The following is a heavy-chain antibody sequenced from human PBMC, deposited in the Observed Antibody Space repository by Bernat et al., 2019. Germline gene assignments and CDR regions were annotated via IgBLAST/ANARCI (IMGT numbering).Heavy chain of an antibody. Sequence: VESGGGLVQPGGSLRLSCAASGFTVLNNYMSWVRQAPGKGLEWVSIIYSDGSTYYAESVKGRLTISRDNSKNTLYLQMNGLRAEDTAVYYCARDSCTTTSCYGDWGQGTQVTVSS. J-gene: IGHJ4*02. CDR2: IYSDGST. CDR3: ARDSCTTTSCYGD. D-gene: IGHD2-2*01. V-gene: IGHV3-66*01. CDR1: GFTVLNNY.